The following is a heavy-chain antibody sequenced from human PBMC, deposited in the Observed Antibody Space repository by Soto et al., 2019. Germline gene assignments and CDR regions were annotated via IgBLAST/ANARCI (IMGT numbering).Heavy chain of an antibody. CDR2: INAGNGNT. D-gene: IGHD2-2*01. J-gene: IGHJ5*02. V-gene: IGHV1-3*01. CDR3: ARGVVLVPAAIVNWFDP. Sequence: ASVKVSCKASGYTFTSYAMNWVRQAPGQRLEWMGWINAGNGNTKYSQKFQGRVTITRDTSASTAYMELSSLRSEDTAVYYCARGVVLVPAAIVNWFDPWGQGTLVTVSS. CDR1: GYTFTSYA.